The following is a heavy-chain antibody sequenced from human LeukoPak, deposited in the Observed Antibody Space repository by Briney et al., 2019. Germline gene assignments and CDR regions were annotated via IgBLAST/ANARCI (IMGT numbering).Heavy chain of an antibody. CDR3: AREWYDSGWF. CDR2: ISWNSGSI. J-gene: IGHJ4*02. V-gene: IGHV3-9*01. Sequence: PGRSLRLSCAASGFTFDDYAMHWVRQAPGKGLEWVSGISWNSGSIGYADSVKGRFTISRDNAKNSLFLQMNSLRDDDTAVYYCAREWYDSGWFWGQGTLVTVSS. D-gene: IGHD6-19*01. CDR1: GFTFDDYA.